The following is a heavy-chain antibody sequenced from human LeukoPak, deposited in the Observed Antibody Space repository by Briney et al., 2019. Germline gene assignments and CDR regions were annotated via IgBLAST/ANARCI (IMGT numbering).Heavy chain of an antibody. CDR3: AKDNDAGDSSSWYEPYYFDY. Sequence: PGGSLRLSCAAPGFTFSSYAMSWVRQAPGKGLEWVSAISGSGGSTYYADSVKGRFTISRDNSKNTLYLQMNSLRAEDTAVYYCAKDNDAGDSSSWYEPYYFDYWGQGTLVTVSS. D-gene: IGHD6-13*01. J-gene: IGHJ4*02. CDR2: ISGSGGST. V-gene: IGHV3-23*01. CDR1: GFTFSSYA.